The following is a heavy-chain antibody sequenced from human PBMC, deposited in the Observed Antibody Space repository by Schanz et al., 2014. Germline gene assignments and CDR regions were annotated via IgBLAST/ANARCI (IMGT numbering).Heavy chain of an antibody. CDR3: ARAARRTRVVPLYFDY. CDR2: INHGGST. V-gene: IGHV4-34*01. Sequence: QVQLQQWGAGLLKPSETLSLTCAVYGGSFSGYYWSWIRQPPGKGLGWIAEINHGGSTNYNPSLKSRLTISVDTAKNHFSLKLRSVTAADTAVYYCARAARRTRVVPLYFDYWGQGTLVTVSS. CDR1: GGSFSGYY. J-gene: IGHJ4*02. D-gene: IGHD2-2*01.